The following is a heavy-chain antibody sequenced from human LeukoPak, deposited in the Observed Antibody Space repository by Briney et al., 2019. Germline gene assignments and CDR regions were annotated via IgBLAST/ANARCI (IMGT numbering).Heavy chain of an antibody. CDR3: ARARFGELYRRPFDI. CDR1: GYTFTSYA. D-gene: IGHD3-10*01. V-gene: IGHV1-3*01. Sequence: ASVKVSCKASGYTFTSYAMHWVRQAPGQRLEWMGWINAGNGNTKYSQKFQGRVTITRDTSASTAYMELSSLRSEDTAVYYCARARFGELYRRPFDIWGQGTMVTVSS. J-gene: IGHJ3*02. CDR2: INAGNGNT.